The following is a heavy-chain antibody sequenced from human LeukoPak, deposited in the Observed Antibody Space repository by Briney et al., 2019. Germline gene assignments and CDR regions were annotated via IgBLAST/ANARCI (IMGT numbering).Heavy chain of an antibody. J-gene: IGHJ3*01. CDR2: IYSVGSP. CDR3: ARRFRTGGNLHHDAYDV. V-gene: IGHV4-4*09. Sequence: PSETLSLTCTVSSASISDYYWGWIRQPPGKGLEWIGHIYSVGSPTCSPSLMSRVSISVDTSKNQFSLELSSVTAADTAVYCARRFRTGGNLHHDAYDVWGQGTVVTVSS. CDR1: SASISDYY. D-gene: IGHD1-14*01.